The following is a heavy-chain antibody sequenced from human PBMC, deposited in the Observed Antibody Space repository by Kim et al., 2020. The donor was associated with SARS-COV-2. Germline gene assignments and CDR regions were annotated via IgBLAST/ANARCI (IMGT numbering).Heavy chain of an antibody. CDR3: ALGGLTVTTSWWLDY. V-gene: IGHV3-30*03. J-gene: IGHJ4*02. CDR2: ISYDGSNK. Sequence: GGSLRLSCAASGFTFSSYGMHWVRQAPGKGLEWVAVISYDGSNKYYADSVKGRFTISRDNSKNTLYLQMNSLRAEDTAVYYCALGGLTVTTSWWLDYWGQGTLVTVSS. D-gene: IGHD4-17*01. CDR1: GFTFSSYG.